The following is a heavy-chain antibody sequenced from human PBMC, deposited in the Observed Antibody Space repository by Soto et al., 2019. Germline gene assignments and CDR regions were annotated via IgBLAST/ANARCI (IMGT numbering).Heavy chain of an antibody. V-gene: IGHV3-23*01. D-gene: IGHD3-10*01. J-gene: IGHJ6*02. CDR3: ANDIHGSFPGYYYYGMDV. CDR2: ISGSGGST. Sequence: GGSLRLSCPASGFTFSSYAMRWVRQAPGKGLEWVSAISGSGGSTYYADSVKGRFTISRVNSKNTLYLQMNSLRSEDTAVHSCANDIHGSFPGYYYYGMDVWGQRTTVTVSS. CDR1: GFTFSSYA.